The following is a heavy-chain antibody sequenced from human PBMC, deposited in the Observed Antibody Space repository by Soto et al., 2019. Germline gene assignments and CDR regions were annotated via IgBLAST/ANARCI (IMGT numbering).Heavy chain of an antibody. V-gene: IGHV4-31*03. CDR3: ARGGYYFENSGQNAYDD. D-gene: IGHD3-22*01. Sequence: LTCTVSGGSISSGGYYWSWIRQHPGKGLEWIGYIYYGGSTYYNPSLKSRATISGDTSKNQFSLKLSSVTAADTAVYYCARGGYYFENSGQNAYDDWGQGILVTVSS. J-gene: IGHJ4*01. CDR1: GGSISSGGYY. CDR2: IYYGGST.